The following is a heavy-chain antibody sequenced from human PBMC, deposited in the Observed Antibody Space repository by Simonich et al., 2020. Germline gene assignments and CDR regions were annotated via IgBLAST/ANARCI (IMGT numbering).Heavy chain of an antibody. Sequence: EVQLVESGGGLVQPGGSLRLSCAASGFTFSSYWMHWVRQAPGQGLGWVSRINSDGSSTSYADSVKGRFTISRDNAKNTLYLQMNSLRAEDTAVYYCARDYSNYDAFDIWGQGTMVTVSS. CDR2: INSDGSST. V-gene: IGHV3-74*01. J-gene: IGHJ3*02. CDR3: ARDYSNYDAFDI. CDR1: GFTFSSYW. D-gene: IGHD4-4*01.